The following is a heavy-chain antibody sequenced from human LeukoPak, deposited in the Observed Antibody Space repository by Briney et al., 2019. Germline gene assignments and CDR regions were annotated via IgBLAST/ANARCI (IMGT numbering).Heavy chain of an antibody. CDR3: AKDQPRTTVTHFDN. CDR2: ISGSGGST. Sequence: GGTLRLSCAASGFTFSSYGMSWVRQAPGKGLEWVSAISGSGGSTYYADSVKGRFTISRDNSKNTLYLQMNSLRAEDTAVYYCAKDQPRTTVTHFDNWGQGTLVTVSS. D-gene: IGHD4-11*01. V-gene: IGHV3-23*01. CDR1: GFTFSSYG. J-gene: IGHJ4*02.